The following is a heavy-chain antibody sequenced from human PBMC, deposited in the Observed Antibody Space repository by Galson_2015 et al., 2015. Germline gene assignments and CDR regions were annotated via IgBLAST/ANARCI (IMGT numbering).Heavy chain of an antibody. CDR2: SSSGAGGT. V-gene: IGHV3-23*01. CDR1: GFTFSSHG. J-gene: IGHJ4*02. CDR3: AKGIGSGSFSELEY. Sequence: SLRLSCAASGFTFSSHGMSWVRQAPGKGLEWVSGSSSGAGGTYYADSVKGQFTISRDNSKTTLYLQMNSLRAEDTAVYYCAKGIGSGSFSELEYWGQGTLVTVSS. D-gene: IGHD1-26*01.